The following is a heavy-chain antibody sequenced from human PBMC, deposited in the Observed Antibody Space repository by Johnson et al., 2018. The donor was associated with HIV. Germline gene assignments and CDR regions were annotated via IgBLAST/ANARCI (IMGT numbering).Heavy chain of an antibody. CDR3: AKEGEEGWLQLGDAFDI. V-gene: IGHV3-30-3*01. Sequence: QVQLVESGGGVVQPGRSLRLSCAASGFTFSSYAMHWVRQAPGKGLEWVAVISYDGSNKYYADSVKGRFTISRDNSKNTLYLQMNSLRAEDTAVYYCAKEGEEGWLQLGDAFDIWGQGTMVTVSS. J-gene: IGHJ3*02. CDR1: GFTFSSYA. D-gene: IGHD5-24*01. CDR2: ISYDGSNK.